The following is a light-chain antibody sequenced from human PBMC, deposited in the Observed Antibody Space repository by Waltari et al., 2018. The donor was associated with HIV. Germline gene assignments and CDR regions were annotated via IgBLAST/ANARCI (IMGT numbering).Light chain of an antibody. V-gene: IGKV3-20*01. CDR2: GTS. CDR1: QSVSSSH. Sequence: EIVLTQSPGALSLSPGERATLSCRASQSVSSSHLAWYQQRPGQAPRLLMYGTSSRDTGIPDRFSGSGSGTDFTLTISRLEPEDFAVYYCQQYGSSAPLTFGGGTKVEIK. J-gene: IGKJ4*01. CDR3: QQYGSSAPLT.